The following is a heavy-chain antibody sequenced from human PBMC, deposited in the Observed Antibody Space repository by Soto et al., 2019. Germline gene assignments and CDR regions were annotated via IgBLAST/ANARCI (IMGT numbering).Heavy chain of an antibody. CDR3: ARGRGYCSVGSCYPRRWFDP. J-gene: IGHJ5*02. V-gene: IGHV4-34*01. CDR2: INHSGST. D-gene: IGHD2-15*01. CDR1: GGSFSGYY. Sequence: QVQLQQWGAGLLKPSETLSLTCAVYGGSFSGYYWSWIRQPPGKGLEWIGEINHSGSTNYNPSLKSRVTISVDSSKNQFSLKLSSVTAADTAVYYCARGRGYCSVGSCYPRRWFDPWGQGTLVTVSS.